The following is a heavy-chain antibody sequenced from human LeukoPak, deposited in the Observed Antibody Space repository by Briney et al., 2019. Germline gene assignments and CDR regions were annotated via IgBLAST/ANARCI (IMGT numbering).Heavy chain of an antibody. CDR2: IKHDEAEN. D-gene: IGHD6-6*01. J-gene: IGHJ3*01. Sequence: GGSLRLSCAASGFSFSNYWMSWVRQAPGKGLEWVASIKHDEAENYYVDSVKGRFTISRDNAKNSLYLQINSLRAEDTAVYYCARSSYSSSSSVWGQGTMVTVSS. CDR3: ARSSYSSSSSV. V-gene: IGHV3-7*03. CDR1: GFSFSNYW.